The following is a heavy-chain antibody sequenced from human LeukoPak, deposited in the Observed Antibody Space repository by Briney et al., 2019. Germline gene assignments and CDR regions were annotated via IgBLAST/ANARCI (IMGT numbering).Heavy chain of an antibody. CDR2: IRNDGSNK. V-gene: IGHV3-30*02. D-gene: IGHD3-10*01. Sequence: GGSLRPSCAASGFTFSSYGMHWAPQAPGKGLEGVAFIRNDGSNKYYADSVKGRFTISRDNSKNTLYLQMNSLRAEDTAVYYCARDSSGFGDNYYYYYMDVWGKGTTVTISS. CDR3: ARDSSGFGDNYYYYYMDV. CDR1: GFTFSSYG. J-gene: IGHJ6*03.